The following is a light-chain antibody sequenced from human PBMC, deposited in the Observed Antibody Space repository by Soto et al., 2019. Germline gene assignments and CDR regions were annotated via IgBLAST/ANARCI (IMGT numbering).Light chain of an antibody. J-gene: IGKJ2*01. V-gene: IGKV3-20*01. Sequence: EIVLTQSPGTLSLSPGQRAILSCRASQTFTSNYLAWYQHRPGQAPRLLIYGASSRATGIPDRFSGSGSGTDFTLIISGLEPEDSAVYYCQQYGSSPYTFGQGTKLEIK. CDR3: QQYGSSPYT. CDR1: QTFTSNY. CDR2: GAS.